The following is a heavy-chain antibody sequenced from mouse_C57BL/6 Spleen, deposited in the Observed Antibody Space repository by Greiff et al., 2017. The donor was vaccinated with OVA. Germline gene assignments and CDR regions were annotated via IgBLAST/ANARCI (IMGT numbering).Heavy chain of an antibody. D-gene: IGHD2-3*01. CDR2: IDPSDSYT. Sequence: QVQLQQPGAELVMPGASVKLSCKASGYTFTSYWMHWVKQRPGQGLEWIGEIDPSDSYTNYNQKFKGKSTLTVDKSSSTAYMQLSSLTSEDSAVYYCALSYDGYYFDDWGQGTTLTVSS. CDR3: ALSYDGYYFDD. CDR1: GYTFTSYW. V-gene: IGHV1-69*01. J-gene: IGHJ2*01.